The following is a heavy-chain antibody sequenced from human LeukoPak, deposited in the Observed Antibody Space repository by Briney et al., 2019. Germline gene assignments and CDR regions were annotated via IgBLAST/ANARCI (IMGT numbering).Heavy chain of an antibody. J-gene: IGHJ4*02. Sequence: GGSLRLSCAAFGFPLSSYAMSWVRQAPGKGLEWVSATSSSDAGTYHADSVKGRFTISRDNAKNSLYLQMNSLRAEDTAVYYCARRDYYDSSGYYYWGQGTLVTVSS. CDR1: GFPLSSYA. D-gene: IGHD3-22*01. CDR2: TSSSDAGT. CDR3: ARRDYYDSSGYYY. V-gene: IGHV3-23*01.